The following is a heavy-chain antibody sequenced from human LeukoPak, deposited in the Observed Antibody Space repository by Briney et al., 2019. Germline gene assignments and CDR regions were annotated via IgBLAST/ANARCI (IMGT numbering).Heavy chain of an antibody. J-gene: IGHJ5*02. CDR3: ARVGIAAWFDP. D-gene: IGHD6-13*01. V-gene: IGHV3-21*01. CDR1: GFTFSSYS. CDR2: ISGSSSYI. Sequence: GGSLRLSCAASGFTFSSYSMNWVRQAPGKGLEWVASISGSSSYIYYADSMKGRFTISRDNAKNSLYLQMNSLRAGDMAVYYCARVGIAAWFDPWGQGTLVTVSS.